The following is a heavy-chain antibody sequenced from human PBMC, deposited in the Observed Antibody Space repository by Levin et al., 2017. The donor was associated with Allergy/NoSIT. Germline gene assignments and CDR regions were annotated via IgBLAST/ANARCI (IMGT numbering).Heavy chain of an antibody. V-gene: IGHV4-34*01. CDR2: INHSGST. D-gene: IGHD6-6*01. J-gene: IGHJ4*02. CDR3: ARGPYSSSAPRLDY. CDR1: GGSFSGYY. Sequence: PSETLSLTCAVYGGSFSGYYWSWIRQPPGKGLEWIGEINHSGSTNYNPSLKSRVTISVDTSKNQFSLKLSSVTAADTAVYYCARGPYSSSAPRLDYWGQGTLVTVSS.